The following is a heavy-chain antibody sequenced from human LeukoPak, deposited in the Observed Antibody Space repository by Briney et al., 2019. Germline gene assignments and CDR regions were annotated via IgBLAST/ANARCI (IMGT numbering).Heavy chain of an antibody. Sequence: SQTLSLTCAISGDSVSSNIAAWHWIRQSPSRGLEWLGRTYYRSKWYNEYAVSVNSRITINPDTSKNQFSLQMNSVTPEDTAVYYCARAVADTNYYGMDVWGQGTTVTVSS. J-gene: IGHJ6*02. CDR3: ARAVADTNYYGMDV. D-gene: IGHD6-19*01. CDR2: TYYRSKWYN. CDR1: GDSVSSNIAA. V-gene: IGHV6-1*01.